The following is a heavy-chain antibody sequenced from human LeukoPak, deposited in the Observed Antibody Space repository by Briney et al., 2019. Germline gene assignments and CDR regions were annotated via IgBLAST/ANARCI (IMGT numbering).Heavy chain of an antibody. CDR1: GFTFGDYG. V-gene: IGHV3-48*01. CDR2: IGSSSSPI. D-gene: IGHD3-22*01. Sequence: GGSLRLSCTASGFTFGDYGMSWVRQAPGKGLEWVSYIGSSSSPIYYADSVKGRFTISRDNAKSALYLQMNSLRAEDTAVYYCAKERSASYYYDSSGYSNYNFDYWGQGTLVTISS. J-gene: IGHJ4*02. CDR3: AKERSASYYYDSSGYSNYNFDY.